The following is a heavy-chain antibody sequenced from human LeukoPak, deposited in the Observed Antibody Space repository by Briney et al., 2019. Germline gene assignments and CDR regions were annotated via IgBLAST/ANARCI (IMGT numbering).Heavy chain of an antibody. Sequence: GGSLRLSCAASGFTFSSHSMNWVRQAPGKGLEWLSNIRTGSSGATYYADSVKGRFAISRDDAKNSLYLQMNSLRAEDMAVYFCARDNAWAFDIWGQGTMVTVSS. CDR3: ARDNAWAFDI. D-gene: IGHD2-2*01. V-gene: IGHV3-48*01. J-gene: IGHJ3*02. CDR1: GFTFSSHS. CDR2: IRTGSSGAT.